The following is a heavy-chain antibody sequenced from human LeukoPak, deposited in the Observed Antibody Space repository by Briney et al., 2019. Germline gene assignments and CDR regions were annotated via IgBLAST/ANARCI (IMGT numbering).Heavy chain of an antibody. CDR2: ISGSGGST. D-gene: IGHD3-16*02. CDR3: AKIGAGVWRSYRTHDY. Sequence: GGSLRLSCAASGFTFSSYAMSWVRQAPGKGLEWVSAISGSGGSTYYADSVKGRFTISRDNSKNTLYLQMNSLRAEDTAVYYCAKIGAGVWRSYRTHDYWGQGTLVTVSS. CDR1: GFTFSSYA. V-gene: IGHV3-23*01. J-gene: IGHJ4*02.